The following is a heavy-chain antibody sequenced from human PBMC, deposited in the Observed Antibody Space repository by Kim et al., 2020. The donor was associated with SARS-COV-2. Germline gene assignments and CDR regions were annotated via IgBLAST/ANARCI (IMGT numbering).Heavy chain of an antibody. CDR2: INHSGST. CDR1: GGSFSGYY. V-gene: IGHV4-34*01. Sequence: SETLSLTCAVYGGSFSGYYWSWIRQPPGKGLEWIGEINHSGSTNYNPSLKSRVTISVDTSKNQFSLKLSSVTAADTAVYYCARATLRGLLNDYWGQGTLVTVSS. D-gene: IGHD1-26*01. J-gene: IGHJ4*02. CDR3: ARATLRGLLNDY.